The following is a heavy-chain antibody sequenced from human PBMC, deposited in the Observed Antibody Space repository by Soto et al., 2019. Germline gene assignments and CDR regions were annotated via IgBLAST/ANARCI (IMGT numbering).Heavy chain of an antibody. CDR3: ARARSSSWPTEFDY. CDR2: IYYSGST. D-gene: IGHD6-13*01. CDR1: GGSISSYY. J-gene: IGHJ4*02. V-gene: IGHV4-59*01. Sequence: PSETLSLTCIVSGGSISSYYWSWIRQPPGKGLEWIGYIYYSGSTNYNPSLKSRVTISVDTSKNQFSLKLSSVTAADTAVYYCARARSSSWPTEFDYWGQGTLVTVSS.